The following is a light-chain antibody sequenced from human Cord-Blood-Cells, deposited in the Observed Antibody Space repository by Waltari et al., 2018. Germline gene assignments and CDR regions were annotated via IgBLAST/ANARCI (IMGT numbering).Light chain of an antibody. CDR3: SSYTSSSTRV. J-gene: IGLJ2*01. CDR1: SSAVGGYNY. CDR2: DVS. V-gene: IGLV2-14*01. Sequence: QSALTQPASVSGSPGQSITISGTRTSSAVGGYNYVPWYQQHPGKAPKLMIYDVSNRPSGVSNRFSGSKSGNTASLTISGLQAEDEADYYCSSYTSSSTRVFGGGTKLTVL.